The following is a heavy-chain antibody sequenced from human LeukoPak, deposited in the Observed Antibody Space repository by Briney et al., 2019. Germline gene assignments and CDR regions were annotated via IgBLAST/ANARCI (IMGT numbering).Heavy chain of an antibody. CDR1: GGTFSSYA. D-gene: IGHD3-9*01. CDR3: ARGVLRYFDWLPYGWEESFDY. CDR2: IIPIFGTA. J-gene: IGHJ4*02. Sequence: SVKVSCKASGGTFSSYAISWVRQAPGQGLEWMGRIIPIFGTANYAQKFQGRVTITTDESTSTAYMELSSLRSEDTAVYYCARGVLRYFDWLPYGWEESFDYWGQGTLVTVSS. V-gene: IGHV1-69*05.